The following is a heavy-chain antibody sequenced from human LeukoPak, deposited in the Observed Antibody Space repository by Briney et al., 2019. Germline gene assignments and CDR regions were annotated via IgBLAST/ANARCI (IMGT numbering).Heavy chain of an antibody. CDR2: INPYSGTL. Sequence: DSVKVSCQTSAYTFSDFYLNWVRQPPGQVLEWMGWINPYSGTLISAQSLQGRLTMTWDTSTGTAYMELTRLTSDGTAVYYCATAAVTHTRDPWGQETLVTVSS. V-gene: IGHV1-2*02. CDR3: ATAAVTHTRDP. CDR1: AYTFSDFY. D-gene: IGHD2-2*01. J-gene: IGHJ5*02.